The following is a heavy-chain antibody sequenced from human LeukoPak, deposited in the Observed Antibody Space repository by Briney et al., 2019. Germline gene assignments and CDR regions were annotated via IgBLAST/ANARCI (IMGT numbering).Heavy chain of an antibody. D-gene: IGHD2-21*01. Sequence: SQTLSLTCAISGDSVSSNSAAWNWIRQSPSRGLEWLGRTYYRSKWYNDYAVSVKSRITINPDTSKNQFSLQLNSVTPEDTAVCYCARVGISPPRTSYYFDYWGQGTLVTVSS. CDR3: ARVGISPPRTSYYFDY. CDR2: TYYRSKWYN. V-gene: IGHV6-1*01. CDR1: GDSVSSNSAA. J-gene: IGHJ4*02.